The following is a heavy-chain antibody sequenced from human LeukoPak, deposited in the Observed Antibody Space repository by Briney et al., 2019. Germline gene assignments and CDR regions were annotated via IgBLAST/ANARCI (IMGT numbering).Heavy chain of an antibody. CDR3: SSQPAVLDLDC. CDR2: IKPDGSGK. CDR1: GFAFSSYW. D-gene: IGHD6-19*01. Sequence: GGSLRLSCAASGFAFSSYWMTWVRQTPGKGLEWVANIKPDGSGKNYVDSVKGRFTISRDNAKNSLYLQMKGLRVEDTAVYYCSSQPAVLDLDCWGKGTLVPVPS. J-gene: IGHJ4*02. V-gene: IGHV3-7*01.